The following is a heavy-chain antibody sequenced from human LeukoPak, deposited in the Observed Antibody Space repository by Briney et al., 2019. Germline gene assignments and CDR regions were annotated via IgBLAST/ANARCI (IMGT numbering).Heavy chain of an antibody. CDR3: ARLAIVGATTGNLDY. V-gene: IGHV4-39*01. J-gene: IGHJ4*02. CDR2: IYYSGST. CDR1: GGSISNSNYY. Sequence: SETLSLTCTVSGGSISNSNYYWGWIRQPPGKGLEWIGSIYYSGSTYYNPSLKSRVTISVDTSKNQFSLKLSSVTAADTAAYFCARLAIVGATTGNLDYWGQGTLVTVSS. D-gene: IGHD1-26*01.